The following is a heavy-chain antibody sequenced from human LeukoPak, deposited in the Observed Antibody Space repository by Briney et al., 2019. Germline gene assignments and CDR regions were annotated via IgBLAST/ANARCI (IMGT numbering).Heavy chain of an antibody. CDR1: GFTFSSYG. Sequence: GGSLRLSCAASGFTFSSYGMHWVRQAPGKGLEWVAVISYDGSNKYYADSVKGRFTISRDNSKYTLYLQMNSLRAEDTAVYYCATPYLYSSSDYWGQGTLVTVSS. CDR3: ATPYLYSSSDY. V-gene: IGHV3-30*03. J-gene: IGHJ4*02. CDR2: ISYDGSNK. D-gene: IGHD6-13*01.